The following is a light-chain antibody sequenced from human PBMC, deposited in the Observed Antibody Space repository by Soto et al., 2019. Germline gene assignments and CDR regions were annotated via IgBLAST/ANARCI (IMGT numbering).Light chain of an antibody. CDR3: SSYTSSDALA. V-gene: IGLV2-14*03. CDR2: DVN. CDR1: NSDVGRYNY. J-gene: IGLJ3*02. Sequence: QSVLTQPASVSGSPGQSITISCTGTNSDVGRYNYVSWYQQHPGKAPKLLMYDVNNRPSRVSDRFSGSKSGNTASLTISGLQAEDEADYYCSSYTSSDALAFGGGTKLTVL.